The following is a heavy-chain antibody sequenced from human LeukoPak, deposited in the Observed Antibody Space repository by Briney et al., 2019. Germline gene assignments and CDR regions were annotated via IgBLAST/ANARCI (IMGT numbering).Heavy chain of an antibody. Sequence: GASVKVSCKASGGTFSSYAISWVRQAPGQGLEWMGGIIPIFGTANYAQKFQGRVTITADKSTSTAYMELSSLRSEDTAVYYCAKDRATYYDYVWGSYRYSDYMDVWGKGTTATISS. CDR1: GGTFSSYA. D-gene: IGHD3-16*02. CDR3: AKDRATYYDYVWGSYRYSDYMDV. V-gene: IGHV1-69*06. CDR2: IIPIFGTA. J-gene: IGHJ6*03.